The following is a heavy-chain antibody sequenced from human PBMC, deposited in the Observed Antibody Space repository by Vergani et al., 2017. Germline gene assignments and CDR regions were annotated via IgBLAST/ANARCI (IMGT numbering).Heavy chain of an antibody. CDR3: ATAGAAYCRGASCYDFFEY. V-gene: IGHV3-30*02. CDR1: GFTLTNYG. J-gene: IGHJ4*02. CDR2: TRYDGIVE. Sequence: QVQLVESGGGVVQPGGSLRSPCASSGFTLTNYGMHWVRQAPGKGLEWVAFTRYDGIVEYYVDSVRGRFTISRDNSKNTLYLQMNRLRPEDTAVYYCATAGAAYCRGASCYDFFEYWGQGTLVTVAS. D-gene: IGHD2-15*01.